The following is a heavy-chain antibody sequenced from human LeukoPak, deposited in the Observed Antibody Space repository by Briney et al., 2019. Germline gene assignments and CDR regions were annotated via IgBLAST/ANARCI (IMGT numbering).Heavy chain of an antibody. V-gene: IGHV3-21*01. D-gene: IGHD5-12*01. Sequence: TTGGSLRLSCAASGFTFTTYTMNWVRLAPGKGLKWVSSISSSSIYIYYADSLEGRFTISRDNAKNSLYLQIDSLRADDTAVYYCAREDAGGYVDYWGQGTLVAVSS. CDR1: GFTFTTYT. J-gene: IGHJ4*02. CDR3: AREDAGGYVDY. CDR2: ISSSSIYI.